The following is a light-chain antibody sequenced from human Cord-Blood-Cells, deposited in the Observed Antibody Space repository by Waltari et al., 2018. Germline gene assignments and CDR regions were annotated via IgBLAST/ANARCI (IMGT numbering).Light chain of an antibody. Sequence: QSALTQPASVSGSPGKSITISCPGTSSAVGGYNYVSWYQQHPGKAPKLMIYDVSNRPSGVSNRFSGSKSGNTASLTISGLQAEDEADYYCSSYTSSSTLVFGGGTKLTVL. V-gene: IGLV2-14*01. CDR1: SSAVGGYNY. J-gene: IGLJ2*01. CDR2: DVS. CDR3: SSYTSSSTLV.